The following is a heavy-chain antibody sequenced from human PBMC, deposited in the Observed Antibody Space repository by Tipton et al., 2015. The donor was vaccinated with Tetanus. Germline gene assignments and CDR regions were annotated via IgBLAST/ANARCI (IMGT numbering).Heavy chain of an antibody. CDR3: ARGGGSYFNYYFDY. J-gene: IGHJ4*02. V-gene: IGHV3-7*01. Sequence: SLRLSCAASGFTFSSYWMSWVRQAPGKGLEWVANIKQDGSEKYYVDSVKGRFTISRDNAKNSLYLQMNSLRAEDTAVYYCARGGGSYFNYYFDYWGQGTLVTVSS. CDR1: GFTFSSYW. D-gene: IGHD1-26*01. CDR2: IKQDGSEK.